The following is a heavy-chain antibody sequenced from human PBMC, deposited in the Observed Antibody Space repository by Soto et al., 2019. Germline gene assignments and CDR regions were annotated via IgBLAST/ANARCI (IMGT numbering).Heavy chain of an antibody. D-gene: IGHD4-17*01. V-gene: IGHV3-21*01. J-gene: IGHJ1*01. CDR1: GFTFNTYS. CDR2: ISSSSRYI. Sequence: EVQLVESGGGLVKPGGSLRLSCAASGFTFNTYSMNWVRQAPGKGLEWVSSISSSSRYIYYADSVKGRFTVSRDNARNYLYLEMNNLRAEDTAVCYCARDQNTVTTAYFQRWGQGTLVTVSS. CDR3: ARDQNTVTTAYFQR.